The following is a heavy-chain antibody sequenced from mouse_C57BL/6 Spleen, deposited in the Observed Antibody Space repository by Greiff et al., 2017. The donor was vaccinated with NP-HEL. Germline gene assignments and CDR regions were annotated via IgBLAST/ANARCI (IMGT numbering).Heavy chain of an antibody. CDR3: ASLYYYGSSYYFDY. CDR1: GFTFSSYT. Sequence: EVKLVESGGGLVKPGGSLKLSCAASGFTFSSYTMSWVRQTPEKRLEWVATISGGGGNTYYPDSVKGRFTISRDNAKNTLYLQMSSLRSEDTALYYCASLYYYGSSYYFDYWGQGTTLTVSS. CDR2: ISGGGGNT. J-gene: IGHJ2*01. V-gene: IGHV5-9*01. D-gene: IGHD1-1*01.